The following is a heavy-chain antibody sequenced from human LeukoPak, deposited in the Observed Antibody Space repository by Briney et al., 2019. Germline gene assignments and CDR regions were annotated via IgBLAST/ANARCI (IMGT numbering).Heavy chain of an antibody. V-gene: IGHV1-69*05. D-gene: IGHD3-3*01. J-gene: IGHJ4*02. CDR3: ARSTDLFYFDY. CDR2: IIPIFGTA. CDR1: GGTFSSYA. Sequence: SVKVSCKASGGTFSSYAISWVRQAPGQGLEWMGGIIPIFGTANYAQKFQGRVIMTRDTSTSTVYMELSSLRSEDTAVYYCARSTDLFYFDYWGQGTLVTVSS.